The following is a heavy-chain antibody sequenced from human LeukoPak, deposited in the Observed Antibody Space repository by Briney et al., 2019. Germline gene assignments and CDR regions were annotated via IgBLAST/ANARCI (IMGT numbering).Heavy chain of an antibody. CDR2: IYHSGST. CDR1: GGSISSGGYS. V-gene: IGHV4-30-2*01. D-gene: IGHD2-21*02. J-gene: IGHJ3*02. CDR3: ARAGAYCGGDCYSGAFDI. Sequence: SETLSLTCAVSGGSISSGGYSWSWIRQPPGKGLEWIGYIYHSGSTYYNPSLKSRVTVSVDRSKNQFSLKLSSVTAADTAVYYCARAGAYCGGDCYSGAFDIWGQGTMVTVSS.